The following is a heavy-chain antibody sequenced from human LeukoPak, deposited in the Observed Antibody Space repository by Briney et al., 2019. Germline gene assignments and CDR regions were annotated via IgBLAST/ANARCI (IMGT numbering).Heavy chain of an antibody. V-gene: IGHV3-30*18. D-gene: IGHD3-3*01. Sequence: GGSLRLSSAASGFTFSSYGMHWVRQAPGKGLEWVAVISYDGSNKYYADSVKGRFTISRDNSKNTLYLQMNSLRAEDTAVYYCAKGGGRPIYYYCGMDVWGQGTTVTVSS. CDR1: GFTFSSYG. CDR2: ISYDGSNK. CDR3: AKGGGRPIYYYCGMDV. J-gene: IGHJ6*02.